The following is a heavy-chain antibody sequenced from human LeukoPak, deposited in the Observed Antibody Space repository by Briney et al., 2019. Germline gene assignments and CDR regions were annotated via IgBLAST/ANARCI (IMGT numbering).Heavy chain of an antibody. Sequence: GGSLRLSCAASGFTFSSYWMNWVRQAPGKGLEWVANIKQDGSEKYFVDSVKGRFTISRDNARNSLYLLMNSLRSEDTAVYYCARAPYGVGYTAERDYWGQGTLVTVSS. J-gene: IGHJ4*02. V-gene: IGHV3-7*05. D-gene: IGHD3-16*02. CDR3: ARAPYGVGYTAERDY. CDR1: GFTFSSYW. CDR2: IKQDGSEK.